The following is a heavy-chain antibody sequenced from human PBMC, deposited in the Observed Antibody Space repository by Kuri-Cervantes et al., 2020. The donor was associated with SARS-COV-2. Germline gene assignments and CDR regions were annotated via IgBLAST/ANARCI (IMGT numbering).Heavy chain of an antibody. D-gene: IGHD2-21*02. CDR2: INHSGST. V-gene: IGHV4-34*01. Sequence: ESLKISCAVYGGSFSGYYWSWIRQPPGKGLEWIGEINHSGSTNYNPSLKSRLTISVDTSKNQFSLKLSSVTATDTAVYFCARVRKVTMGRGACDYWGQGTLVTVSS. CDR1: GGSFSGYY. CDR3: ARVRKVTMGRGACDY. J-gene: IGHJ4*02.